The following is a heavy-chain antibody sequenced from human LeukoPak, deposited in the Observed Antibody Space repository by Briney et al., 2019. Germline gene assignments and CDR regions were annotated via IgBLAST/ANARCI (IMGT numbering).Heavy chain of an antibody. V-gene: IGHV1-2*02. CDR1: GYTFTGYY. J-gene: IGHJ3*02. CDR2: INPNNGAT. Sequence: ASVKVSCKASGYTFTGYYIHWVRQAPGQGLEWMGWINPNNGATNYAQEFQGRVTVTRDTSISTAYMGLSRLRSDDTAVYYCARDLGTMTKNAFDIWGQGTMVTVSS. CDR3: ARDLGTMTKNAFDI. D-gene: IGHD3-22*01.